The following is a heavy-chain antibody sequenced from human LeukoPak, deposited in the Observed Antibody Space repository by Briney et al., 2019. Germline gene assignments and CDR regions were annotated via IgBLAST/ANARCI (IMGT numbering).Heavy chain of an antibody. J-gene: IGHJ4*02. V-gene: IGHV3-11*01. Sequence: LSLTCTVSGGSVSSGSYYWSWIRQAPGKGLEWVSSINSGGSTIYYADPVKGRFTISRDNAKNSLYLQMNSLRAEDSAVYYCVRGTNTYRYWGQGILVTVSS. CDR2: INSGGSTI. D-gene: IGHD2/OR15-2a*01. CDR3: VRGTNTYRY. CDR1: GGSVSSGSYY.